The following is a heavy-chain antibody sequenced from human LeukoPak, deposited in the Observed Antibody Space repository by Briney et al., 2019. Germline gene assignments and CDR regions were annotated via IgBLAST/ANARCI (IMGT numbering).Heavy chain of an antibody. D-gene: IGHD5-24*01. CDR2: ISYDGSNK. Sequence: GGSLRLSCAASGFTFSSYGMHWVRQAPGKGLEWVAVISYDGSNKYYADSVKGRFTISRGNSKNTLYLQMNSLRAEDTAVYYCAKPAKRWLQVWDLYYFDYWGQGTLVTVSS. V-gene: IGHV3-30*18. CDR3: AKPAKRWLQVWDLYYFDY. J-gene: IGHJ4*02. CDR1: GFTFSSYG.